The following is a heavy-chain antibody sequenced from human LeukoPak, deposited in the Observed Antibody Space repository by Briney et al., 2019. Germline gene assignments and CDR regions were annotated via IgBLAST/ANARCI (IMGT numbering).Heavy chain of an antibody. Sequence: SETLSLTCTVSGDSISSSNYYWGWIRQPPGKGLKWIGSIYSGSTYYNPSLRSRVTISVNTSKNQFSLKLSSVTATDTAVYYCARRRWGSSGYYMDWGQGTLVTVSS. CDR3: ARRRWGSSGYYMD. CDR2: IYSGST. J-gene: IGHJ4*02. V-gene: IGHV4-39*01. CDR1: GDSISSSNYY. D-gene: IGHD3-22*01.